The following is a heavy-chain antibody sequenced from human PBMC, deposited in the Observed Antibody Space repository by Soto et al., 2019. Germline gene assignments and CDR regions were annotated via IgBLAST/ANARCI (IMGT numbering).Heavy chain of an antibody. J-gene: IGHJ3*02. D-gene: IGHD2-2*01. V-gene: IGHV4-4*02. CDR3: ARENQLLSHFGDIYAFDI. Sequence: QVQLQESGPGLVKPSGTLSLTCAVSSGSISSSNWWSWVRQPPGKGLEWIGEIYHSGSTNYNPSLKSRVTISVDKSKNQFSRKLSSVTAADTAVYYCARENQLLSHFGDIYAFDIWGQGTMVTVSS. CDR2: IYHSGST. CDR1: SGSISSSNW.